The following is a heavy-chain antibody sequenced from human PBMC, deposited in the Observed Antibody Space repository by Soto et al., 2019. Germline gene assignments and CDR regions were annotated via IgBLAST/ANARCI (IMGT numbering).Heavy chain of an antibody. CDR3: ARASGGGVWTTTY. Sequence: QVQLVQSGAEAKKPGASAKVSCKASGYIFSNYGISWMRQVPGQGLEWMGWISAYNGTTNYAQKFQGRVTLTTDTATNTAYKELGGLRFDDTAVYYCARASGGGVWTTTYRGHGTLVTVSS. CDR2: ISAYNGTT. CDR1: GYIFSNYG. D-gene: IGHD3-16*01. J-gene: IGHJ4*01. V-gene: IGHV1-18*01.